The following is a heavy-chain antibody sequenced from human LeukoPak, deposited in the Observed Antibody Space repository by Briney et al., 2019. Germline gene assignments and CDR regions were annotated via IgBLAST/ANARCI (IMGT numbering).Heavy chain of an antibody. CDR2: INPNSGGT. V-gene: IGHV1-2*02. D-gene: IGHD3-10*01. CDR1: GYTFTSYG. Sequence: ASVKVSCKASGYTFTSYGISWVRQAPGQGLEWMGWINPNSGGTNYAQNFQGRVTVTRDTSISTAYMELSSLRSDDTAVYHCARGGDMDVWGKGTTVTVSS. CDR3: ARGGDMDV. J-gene: IGHJ6*03.